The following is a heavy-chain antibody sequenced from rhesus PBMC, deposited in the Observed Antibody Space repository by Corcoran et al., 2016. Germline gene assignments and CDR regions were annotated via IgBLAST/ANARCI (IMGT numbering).Heavy chain of an antibody. CDR1: GFTCSSHA. J-gene: IGHJ4*01. CDR2: CNSGGGRT. D-gene: IGHD6-25*01. CDR3: AKGIAAAGTNY. Sequence: EVQLVESGGGLVQQGGALRLACAAYGFTCSSHAKIRGRQTPGKGREWISACNSGGGRTYYADSVKGRFTISRDNSKNTLSLQMNSLRAEDTAVYYCAKGIAAAGTNYWGQGVLVTVSS. V-gene: IGHV3S42*01.